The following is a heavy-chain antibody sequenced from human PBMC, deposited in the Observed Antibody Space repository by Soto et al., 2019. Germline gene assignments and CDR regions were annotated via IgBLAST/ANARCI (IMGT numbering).Heavy chain of an antibody. Sequence: SETLSLTCTVSGGSISSYYWSWIRQPPGKGLEWIGYIYYSGSTNYNPSLKSRVTISVDTSKNQFSLKLSSVTAADTAVYYCARHGTLDYFDYWGQGTLVTVSS. CDR2: IYYSGST. J-gene: IGHJ4*02. D-gene: IGHD1-1*01. CDR3: ARHGTLDYFDY. CDR1: GGSISSYY. V-gene: IGHV4-59*08.